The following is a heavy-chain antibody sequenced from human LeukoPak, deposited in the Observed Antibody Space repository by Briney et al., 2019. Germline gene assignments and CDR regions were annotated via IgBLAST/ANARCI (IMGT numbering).Heavy chain of an antibody. D-gene: IGHD1-1*01. CDR2: IYYSGTT. CDR3: ARARRWNAAVEGWWFDP. V-gene: IGHV4-38-2*02. CDR1: GSSMSRGYY. J-gene: IGHJ5*02. Sequence: PSETLFLTCSLSGSSMSRGYYWGWIRQPPGKGLQWIASIYYSGTTWYNPSLKSRVTISVDTSKNQFSLKLSSVTAADTAVYYCARARRWNAAVEGWWFDPWGQGTLVTVSS.